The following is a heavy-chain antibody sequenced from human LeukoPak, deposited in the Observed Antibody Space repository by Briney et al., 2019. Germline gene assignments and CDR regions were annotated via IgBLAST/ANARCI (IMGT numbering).Heavy chain of an antibody. CDR1: GYTFTGYY. CDR2: FDPEDGET. D-gene: IGHD3-10*01. CDR3: ATLGGVLGAFLY. V-gene: IGHV1-24*01. J-gene: IGHJ4*02. Sequence: ASVKVSCKASGYTFTGYYMHWVRQAPGKGLEWMGGFDPEDGETIYAQKFQGRVTMTEDTSTDTAYMELSSLRSEDTAVYYCATLGGVLGAFLYWGQGTLVTVSS.